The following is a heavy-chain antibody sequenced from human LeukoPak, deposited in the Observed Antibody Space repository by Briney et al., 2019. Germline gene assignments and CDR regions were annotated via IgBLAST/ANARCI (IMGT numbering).Heavy chain of an antibody. Sequence: SETLSLTCSVSGGYISSYYWSWIRQPPGKGLEWIGYIYYSGTINYNPSLKSRITISGDTSKNQLSLKLNSVTAADTAVYYCARDLSTYEDAFDIWGQGTMVTVSS. CDR1: GGYISSYY. CDR2: IYYSGTI. D-gene: IGHD3-22*01. V-gene: IGHV4-59*01. J-gene: IGHJ3*02. CDR3: ARDLSTYEDAFDI.